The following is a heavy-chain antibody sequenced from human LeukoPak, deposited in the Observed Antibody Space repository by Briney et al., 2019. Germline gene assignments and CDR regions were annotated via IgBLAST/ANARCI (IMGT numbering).Heavy chain of an antibody. V-gene: IGHV4-59*01. J-gene: IGHJ4*02. CDR1: GGSINSYY. Sequence: KASETLSLTCTVSGGSINSYYWSWIRQPPGKGLEWIGYIYYTGSTNYNPSLKSRVTISVDTSKNQFSLKLSSVTAADTAVYYCARHYGSGKPWFDYWGQGTLVTVSS. CDR3: ARHYGSGKPWFDY. D-gene: IGHD3-10*01. CDR2: IYYTGST.